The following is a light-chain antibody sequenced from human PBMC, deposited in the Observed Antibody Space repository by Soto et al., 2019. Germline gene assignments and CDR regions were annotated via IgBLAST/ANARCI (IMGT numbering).Light chain of an antibody. CDR2: GAS. CDR1: QSVSSSS. Sequence: EIVLTQSPDTLSLSPGERATLSCGASQSVSSSSLAWYQQKPGQASRLLIYGASSRATGIPDRFSGSGSGTDFTLTIIRLEPEAFAVYYCQQYGSSPPYTFGQGTKLEI. V-gene: IGKV3-20*01. CDR3: QQYGSSPPYT. J-gene: IGKJ2*01.